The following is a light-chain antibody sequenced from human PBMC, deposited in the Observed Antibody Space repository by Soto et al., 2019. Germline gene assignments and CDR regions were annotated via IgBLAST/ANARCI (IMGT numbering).Light chain of an antibody. J-gene: IGKJ5*01. V-gene: IGKV3-15*01. CDR3: KQYKEWPPFT. CDR1: QYVSNK. Sequence: EIALSQATSTLYVPPGETATLYCRASQYVSNKVAWYQQKPGQAPSLLILGASTRATGVPARFSGSGSGTEFTLSISSLQAEDFAVYYCKQYKEWPPFTFGQGTRLEI. CDR2: GAS.